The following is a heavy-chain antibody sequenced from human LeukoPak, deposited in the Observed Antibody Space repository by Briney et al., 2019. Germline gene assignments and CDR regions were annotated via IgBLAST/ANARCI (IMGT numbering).Heavy chain of an antibody. V-gene: IGHV3-23*01. J-gene: IGHJ4*02. CDR1: GFTFSHYA. Sequence: GGSLRLSCAASGFTFSHYAINWVRQAPGKGLEWVSGISGSGGSTYYADSVKGRFTISRDNSKNTLYLQMNSLRADDTAVYYCAKTSIAVAGPDLDLDYWGQGTLVTVSS. CDR2: ISGSGGST. CDR3: AKTSIAVAGPDLDLDY. D-gene: IGHD6-19*01.